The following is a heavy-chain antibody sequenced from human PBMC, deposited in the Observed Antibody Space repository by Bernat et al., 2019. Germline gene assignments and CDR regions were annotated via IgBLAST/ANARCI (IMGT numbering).Heavy chain of an antibody. J-gene: IGHJ6*01. CDR2: IYYSGTT. CDR1: SGSISSSSYY. Sequence: QLQLQESGPGLVKSSETLSLTCTVSSGSISSSSYYWGWIRQPPGKGLEWIGSIYYSGTTYSNPSLSSRVTMSVDTSKNQFSLKLSSVTAADTAVYYCARKWPGLDSSGWFFGIPRAVDAYYRMDLWGQGTMVTVAS. V-gene: IGHV4-39*01. CDR3: ARKWPGLDSSGWFFGIPRAVDAYYRMDL. D-gene: IGHD6-19*01.